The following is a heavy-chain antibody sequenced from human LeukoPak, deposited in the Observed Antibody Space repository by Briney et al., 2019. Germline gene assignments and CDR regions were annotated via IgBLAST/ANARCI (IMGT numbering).Heavy chain of an antibody. D-gene: IGHD4/OR15-4a*01. CDR2: IYYSGRT. V-gene: IGHV4-39*07. J-gene: IGHJ2*01. CDR3: ARGRRIVVLPGRGYFDL. Sequence: SETLSLTCTVSGGSISSSSYYWGWIRQPPGKGLEWIGSIYYSGRTYYNPSLKSRVTISVDTSKNQFSLKLRSVTAADTAVYYCARGRRIVVLPGRGYFDLWGRGTLVTVSS. CDR1: GGSISSSSYY.